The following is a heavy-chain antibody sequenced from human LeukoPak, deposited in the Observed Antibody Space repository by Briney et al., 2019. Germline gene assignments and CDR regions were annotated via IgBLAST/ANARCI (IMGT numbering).Heavy chain of an antibody. Sequence: GGSLRLSCAASGFTFSSYGMHWVRQAPGKGLEWVAVISYDGSNKYYADSVKGRFTISRDNSKNTLYLQMNSLRAEDTAVYYCAKDVTAMVIGGQGTLVTVSS. CDR3: AKDVTAMVI. CDR1: GFTFSSYG. V-gene: IGHV3-30*18. J-gene: IGHJ4*02. D-gene: IGHD5-18*01. CDR2: ISYDGSNK.